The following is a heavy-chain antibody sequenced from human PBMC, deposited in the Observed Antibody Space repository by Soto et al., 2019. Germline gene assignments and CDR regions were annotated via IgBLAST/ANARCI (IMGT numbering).Heavy chain of an antibody. CDR1: GGTFSSYA. J-gene: IGHJ4*02. Sequence: QVQLVQSGAEVKEPGSSVKVSCKASGGTFSSYAISWVRQAPGQGLAWMGGIIPVFGTGIYAQKFQGRVTITADKSTNTAYMELSSLRSEDTAVYFCARVGGTGGYTYGLDYWGQGTLVTVSS. D-gene: IGHD5-18*01. CDR3: ARVGGTGGYTYGLDY. CDR2: IIPVFGTG. V-gene: IGHV1-69*06.